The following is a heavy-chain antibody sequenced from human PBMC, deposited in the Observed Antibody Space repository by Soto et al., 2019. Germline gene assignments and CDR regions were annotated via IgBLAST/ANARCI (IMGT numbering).Heavy chain of an antibody. CDR1: GGTFSSYA. D-gene: IGHD3-22*01. V-gene: IGHV1-69*13. Sequence: ASVKVSCKASGGTFSSYAISWVRQAPGQGLEWMGGIIPIFGTANYAQKFQGRVTITADESTSTAYMELSSLRSEDTAVYYCAYYDSSGPSAFDYWGQGTLVTVSS. CDR3: AYYDSSGPSAFDY. CDR2: IIPIFGTA. J-gene: IGHJ4*02.